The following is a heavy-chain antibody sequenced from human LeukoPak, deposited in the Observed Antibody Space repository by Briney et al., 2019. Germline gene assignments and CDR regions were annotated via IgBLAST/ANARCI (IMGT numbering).Heavy chain of an antibody. CDR1: GGSISSGDYY. V-gene: IGHV4-30-4*01. J-gene: IGHJ5*02. CDR3: ASHVVVGFDP. Sequence: PSENLSRTCTVSGGSISSGDYYWSWIRQAPGKGLELIGYIDYSGSTYYNPSLKSRGTISVATSKPKFCLRLCSVTAAATAVYYWASHVVVGFDPWGQGTLVTVSS. CDR2: IDYSGST. D-gene: IGHD3-22*01.